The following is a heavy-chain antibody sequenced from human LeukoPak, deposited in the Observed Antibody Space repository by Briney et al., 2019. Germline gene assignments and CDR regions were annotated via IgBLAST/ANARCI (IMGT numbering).Heavy chain of an antibody. V-gene: IGHV1-46*01. CDR2: ISPSGGST. CDR1: RYTFTSYY. J-gene: IGHJ4*02. CDR3: ARAQAQAYGSGSYYIPVISGSDY. D-gene: IGHD3-10*01. Sequence: ASVKVSCKASRYTFTSYYMHWVRQAPGQGLEWMGIISPSGGSTSYAQKFQGRVTMTRDTSTSTVYMELSSLRSEDTAVYYCARAQAQAYGSGSYYIPVISGSDYWGQGTLVTVSS.